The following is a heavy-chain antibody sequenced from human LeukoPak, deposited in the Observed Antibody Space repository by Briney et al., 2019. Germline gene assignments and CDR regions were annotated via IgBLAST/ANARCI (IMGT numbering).Heavy chain of an antibody. D-gene: IGHD3-3*01. CDR1: GFTFSSYA. CDR2: ISYDGSNK. V-gene: IGHV3-30-3*01. CDR3: ARAWSPYDFWSGYPPGY. Sequence: GRSLRLSCAASGFTFSSYAMHWVRQAPGKGLEWVAVISYDGSNKYYADSVKGRFTISRDNSKNTLYLQLNSLRAEDTAVYYCARAWSPYDFWSGYPPGYWGQGTLVTVSS. J-gene: IGHJ4*02.